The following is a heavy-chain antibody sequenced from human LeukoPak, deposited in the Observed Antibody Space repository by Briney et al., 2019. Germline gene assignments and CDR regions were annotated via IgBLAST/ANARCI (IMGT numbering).Heavy chain of an antibody. CDR2: ISGSGGST. CDR1: GFTFSNYA. Sequence: GGSLRLSCAASGFTFSNYAMSWVRQAPGMGLEWVSSISGSGGSTNYADSVKGRFTISRDNSKNTLYLQMNSLRAEDTAVYYCAKKQYTDWFDPWGQGTLVTVSS. D-gene: IGHD6-19*01. V-gene: IGHV3-23*01. J-gene: IGHJ5*02. CDR3: AKKQYTDWFDP.